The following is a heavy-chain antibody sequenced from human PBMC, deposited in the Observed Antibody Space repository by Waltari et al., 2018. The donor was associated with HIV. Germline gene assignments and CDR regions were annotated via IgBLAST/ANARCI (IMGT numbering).Heavy chain of an antibody. Sequence: EVQLLESGGGLVQPGGSLRLSCAASGFTFSSYALSWLRQAPGKGLEWVSGIGGGGGKTYYADSVKGRFTISRDTSKNTLYLQLNSLRAEDTAVYYCAKDAAYGGNSPFDYWGQGTLVTVSS. CDR3: AKDAAYGGNSPFDY. J-gene: IGHJ4*02. V-gene: IGHV3-23*01. CDR2: IGGGGGKT. D-gene: IGHD4-17*01. CDR1: GFTFSSYA.